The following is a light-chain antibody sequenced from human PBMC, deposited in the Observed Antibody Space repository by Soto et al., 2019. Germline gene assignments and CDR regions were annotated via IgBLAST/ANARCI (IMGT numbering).Light chain of an antibody. V-gene: IGLV2-14*01. J-gene: IGLJ2*01. Sequence: QSVLTQPASVSGSPGQSITISCTGTATDITTYNYISWYRQYPGKAPKLMIYEISHRPSGVSNRFSGSKSGDTASLTISGLRAEDEADYYCISYSSGSTLVLFGGGTQLNVL. CDR1: ATDITTYNY. CDR2: EIS. CDR3: ISYSSGSTLVL.